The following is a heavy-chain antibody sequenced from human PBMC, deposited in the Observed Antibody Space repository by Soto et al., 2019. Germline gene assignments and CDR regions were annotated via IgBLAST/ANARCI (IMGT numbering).Heavy chain of an antibody. CDR3: ARAFDDYIWGSYRSPSDY. CDR2: MNPQTGNT. D-gene: IGHD3-16*02. V-gene: IGHV1-8*02. Sequence: ASVKVSCKASGYTFTTFDITWVRQAPGQGLEWMGWMNPQTGNTGYAENFQGRVTMTRNTSISTAYMELSSLRSEDTAVYYCARAFDDYIWGSYRSPSDYWGQGTLVTVSS. J-gene: IGHJ4*02. CDR1: GYTFTTFD.